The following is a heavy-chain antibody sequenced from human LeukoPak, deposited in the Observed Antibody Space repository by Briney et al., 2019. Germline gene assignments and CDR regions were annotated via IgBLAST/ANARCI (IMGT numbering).Heavy chain of an antibody. V-gene: IGHV1-46*01. CDR2: INPSGGST. Sequence: GASGRVSCKASGFTFTSYYMHWVRQAPGQGLEWMGIINPSGGSTTYAQRFQGRATMTRDSSTSTDNMELSSLRSEDTAVYFCARAADTTSTLSSLVYWGQGTLVTVSS. J-gene: IGHJ4*02. D-gene: IGHD1-26*01. CDR3: ARAADTTSTLSSLVY. CDR1: GFTFTSYY.